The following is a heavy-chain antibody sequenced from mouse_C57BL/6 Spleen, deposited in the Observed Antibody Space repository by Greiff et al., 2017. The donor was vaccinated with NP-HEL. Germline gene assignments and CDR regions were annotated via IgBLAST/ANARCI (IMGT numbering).Heavy chain of an antibody. V-gene: IGHV1-82*01. D-gene: IGHD3-1*01. CDR2: IYPGDGDT. CDR1: GYAFSSSW. Sequence: VQLQQSGPELVKPGASVKISCKASGYAFSSSWMNWVKQRPGKGLEWIGRIYPGDGDTNYNGKFKGKATFTADTSSNTAYMQLSSLTTEDSAIYYCARNRAAYWGQGTLVTVSA. J-gene: IGHJ3*01. CDR3: ARNRAAY.